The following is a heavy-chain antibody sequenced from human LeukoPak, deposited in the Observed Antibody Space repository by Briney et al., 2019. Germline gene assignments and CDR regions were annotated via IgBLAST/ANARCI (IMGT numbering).Heavy chain of an antibody. CDR3: ARRTSGGYSGYIDR. CDR1: GGSIGSRSFY. V-gene: IGHV4-39*01. D-gene: IGHD5-12*01. CDR2: IDHSGNT. J-gene: IGHJ5*02. Sequence: SETLSLTCNVSGGSIGSRSFYWGWIRQPPAKGLEFIGSIDHSGNTNYNSSLKSRVTISADTSRNQFSLKLRSVTAADTAVYYCARRTSGGYSGYIDRWGQGTLVSVSS.